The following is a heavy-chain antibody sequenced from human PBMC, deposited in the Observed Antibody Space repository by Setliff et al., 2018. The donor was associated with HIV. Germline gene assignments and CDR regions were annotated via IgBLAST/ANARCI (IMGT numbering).Heavy chain of an antibody. D-gene: IGHD1-1*01. J-gene: IGHJ4*02. V-gene: IGHV1-46*01. CDR2: IAPSSGGI. Sequence: APVKVSCKASGYTFTSYILHWVRQAAGQGLEWVGRIAPSSGGIHYAQKFQDRVTMTRDTSTSTVYMDLSRLRSEDTAVYYCAREFPGGTKGFDYWGQGTLVPSPQ. CDR3: AREFPGGTKGFDY. CDR1: GYTFTSYI.